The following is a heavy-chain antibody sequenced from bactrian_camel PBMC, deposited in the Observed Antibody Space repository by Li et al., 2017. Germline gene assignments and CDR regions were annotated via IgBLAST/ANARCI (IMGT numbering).Heavy chain of an antibody. CDR1: GFTFSSYW. D-gene: IGHD6*01. J-gene: IGHJ4*01. CDR3: ARVRGVVAGPNY. Sequence: HVQLVESGGGLVQPGGSLRLSCVASGFTFSSYWMYWVRQAPGKGLEWVSTIRSGGGTTYYSDSVKGRFTVSRDNAKNTLTLRLNSLKPDDTAVYSCARVRGVVAGPNYWGQGTQVTVS. CDR2: IRSGGGTT. V-gene: IGHV3S1*01.